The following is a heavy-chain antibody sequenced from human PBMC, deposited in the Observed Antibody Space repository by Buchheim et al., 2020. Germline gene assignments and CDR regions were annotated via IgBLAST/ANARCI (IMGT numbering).Heavy chain of an antibody. CDR1: GGSFSGYY. CDR2: INHSGST. CDR3: ARGWYSSSWLGY. D-gene: IGHD6-13*01. J-gene: IGHJ4*02. V-gene: IGHV4-34*01. Sequence: QVQLQQWGAGLLKPPETLSLTCAVYGGSFSGYYWSWIRQPPGKGLEWIGEINHSGSTNYNPSLKSRVTISVEPSKNQFSLKLSSVTAADTAVYYCARGWYSSSWLGYWGQGTL.